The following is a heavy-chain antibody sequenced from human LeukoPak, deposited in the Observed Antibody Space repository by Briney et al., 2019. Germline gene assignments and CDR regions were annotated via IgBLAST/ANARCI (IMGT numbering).Heavy chain of an antibody. J-gene: IGHJ4*02. V-gene: IGHV3-30-3*01. CDR1: GITFNNAW. Sequence: GGSLRLSCATSGITFNNAWMSWVRQAPGKGLEWVAVISYEGSNKYYADSVKGRFTISRDNSKNTLYLQMNSLRAEDTAVYYCARNGGYGQQPNFDYWGQGTLVTVSS. CDR2: ISYEGSNK. D-gene: IGHD6-13*01. CDR3: ARNGGYGQQPNFDY.